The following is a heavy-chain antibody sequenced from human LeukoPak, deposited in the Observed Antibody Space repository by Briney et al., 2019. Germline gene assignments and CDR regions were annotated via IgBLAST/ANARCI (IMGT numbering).Heavy chain of an antibody. CDR3: ARHSVEVWADY. V-gene: IGHV4-38-2*01. J-gene: IGHJ4*02. CDR2: IYHSGST. Sequence: PSETLSLTCAVSGYSISSGYYWGWIRQPPGKGLEWIGSIYHSGSTYYNPSLKSRVTISVDTSKNQFSLKLSSVTAADTAVYYCARHSVEVWADYWGQGTLVTVSS. CDR1: GYSISSGYY. D-gene: IGHD5-24*01.